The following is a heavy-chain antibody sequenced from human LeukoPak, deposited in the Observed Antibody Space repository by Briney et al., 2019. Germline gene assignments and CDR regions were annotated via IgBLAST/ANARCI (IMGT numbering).Heavy chain of an antibody. CDR3: ARADSGSYPTDY. Sequence: GGSLRLSCAASGFTFSRYWMTWVRQAPGKGLEWVANIKQDGSEKYYVDSAKGRFTISRDNAKNSLYLQMNSLRAEDTAVYYCARADSGSYPTDYWGQGTLVTVSS. CDR2: IKQDGSEK. J-gene: IGHJ4*02. D-gene: IGHD1-26*01. CDR1: GFTFSRYW. V-gene: IGHV3-7*03.